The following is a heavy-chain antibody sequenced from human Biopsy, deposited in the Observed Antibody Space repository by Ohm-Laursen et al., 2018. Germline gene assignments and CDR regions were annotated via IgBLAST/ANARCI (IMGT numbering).Heavy chain of an antibody. V-gene: IGHV4-34*01. D-gene: IGHD3-22*01. J-gene: IGHJ4*02. Sequence: TLSLTCAVYGGSLTGYYWSWIRQPPGKGLEWIGEINHSGSTNYNPSLKSRVTISLDTSKNQLSLKLSSVTAADTAVYYCARESDSSGYYYRGYWGQGTLVTVSS. CDR3: ARESDSSGYYYRGY. CDR1: GGSLTGYY. CDR2: INHSGST.